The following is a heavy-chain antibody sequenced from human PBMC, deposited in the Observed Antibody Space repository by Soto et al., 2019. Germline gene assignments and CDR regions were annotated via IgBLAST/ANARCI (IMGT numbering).Heavy chain of an antibody. CDR1: GDSVSSNSAA. CDR2: TYYRSKWYN. Sequence: SQTLSLTCAISGDSVSSNSAAWNWIRQSPSRSLEWLGRTYYRSKWYNDYAVSVKSRITINPDTSKNQFSLQLNSVTPEDTAVYYCARDPLIAVAGTGYYYGMDVWGQGTTVTVSS. D-gene: IGHD6-19*01. J-gene: IGHJ6*02. CDR3: ARDPLIAVAGTGYYYGMDV. V-gene: IGHV6-1*01.